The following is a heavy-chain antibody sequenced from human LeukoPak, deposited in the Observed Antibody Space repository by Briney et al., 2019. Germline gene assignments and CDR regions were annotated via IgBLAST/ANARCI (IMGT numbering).Heavy chain of an antibody. Sequence: PGGSLRLSCAASGFTFSSYAMHWVRQAPGKGLEWVAVISYDGSNKYFADSVKGRFTISRDNSKNTLYLQMNSLRVEDTAVYYCAKHPSSGWTDWFDPWGQGTLVAVSS. CDR1: GFTFSSYA. J-gene: IGHJ5*02. CDR3: AKHPSSGWTDWFDP. V-gene: IGHV3-30-3*01. D-gene: IGHD6-19*01. CDR2: ISYDGSNK.